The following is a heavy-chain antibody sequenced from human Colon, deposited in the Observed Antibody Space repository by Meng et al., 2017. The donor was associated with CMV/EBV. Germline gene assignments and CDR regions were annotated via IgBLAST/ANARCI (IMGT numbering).Heavy chain of an antibody. J-gene: IGHJ5*02. CDR1: SFSGYY. CDR3: ARGSRRYCSSTSCYSRFDP. V-gene: IGHV4-34*01. Sequence: SFSGYYWSWISQPPGKGLEWIGEINHSGSTNYNPSLKSRVTISVDTSKNQFSLKLSSVTAADTTVYYCARGSRRYCSSTSCYSRFDPWGQGTLVTVSS. CDR2: INHSGST. D-gene: IGHD2-2*02.